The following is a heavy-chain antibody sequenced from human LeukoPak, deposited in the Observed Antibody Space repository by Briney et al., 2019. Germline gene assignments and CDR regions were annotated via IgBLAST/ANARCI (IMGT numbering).Heavy chain of an antibody. CDR2: ISGSGGST. CDR3: ASPLGGSSSWYCFDY. J-gene: IGHJ4*02. Sequence: PGGSLRLSCAASGFTFSNAWMSWVRQAPGKGLEWVSAISGSGGSTYYADSVKGRFTISRDNSKNTLYLQMNSLRAEDTAVYYCASPLGGSSSWYCFDYWGQGTLVTVSS. CDR1: GFTFSNAW. V-gene: IGHV3-23*01. D-gene: IGHD6-13*01.